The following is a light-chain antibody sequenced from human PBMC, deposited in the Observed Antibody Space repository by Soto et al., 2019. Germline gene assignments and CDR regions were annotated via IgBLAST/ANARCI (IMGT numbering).Light chain of an antibody. CDR3: LQDNDWHLST. Sequence: EIVMTQSPATLSVSPGERATLSCRASQSVSTNLAWYQQRLGQAPRVLIYGSSSRATGVPARFSGSGSGTEFTLTFRSPQSEDPGIYYGLQDNDWHLSTFGQGTRLDVK. V-gene: IGKV3-15*01. J-gene: IGKJ5*01. CDR1: QSVSTN. CDR2: GSS.